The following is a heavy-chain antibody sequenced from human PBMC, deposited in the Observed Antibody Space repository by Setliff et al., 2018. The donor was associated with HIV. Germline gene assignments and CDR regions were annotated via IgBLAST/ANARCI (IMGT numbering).Heavy chain of an antibody. D-gene: IGHD3-22*01. V-gene: IGHV4-38-2*01. CDR1: GYSISSGYY. J-gene: IGHJ5*02. CDR3: ASRVYYYDSNNFLREEGFDP. Sequence: PSETLSLTCAVSGYSISSGYYWGWIRQPPGKGLEWIATIPHNGGTYYNPSLKSRVTISIDTSKNQFSLDLTAVTAADTAVYYCASRVYYYDSNNFLREEGFDPWGQGTLVTVSS. CDR2: IPHNGGT.